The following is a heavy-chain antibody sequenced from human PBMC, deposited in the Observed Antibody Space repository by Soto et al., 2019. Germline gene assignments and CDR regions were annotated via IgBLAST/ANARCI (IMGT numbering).Heavy chain of an antibody. CDR2: FSSTDNTV. Sequence: EVHLVESGGGVVQPGGSLRLSCAASGFMFSDYAMDWVRQAPGKGLEWVAYFSSTDNTVQYADSVKGRFIISRDNVANSLYMQMHSLTDEATAIYSCARQAHSCLENFDYWGRGTLVTVSS. J-gene: IGHJ4*01. CDR1: GFMFSDYA. V-gene: IGHV3-48*03. CDR3: ARQAHSCLENFDY. D-gene: IGHD2-2*01.